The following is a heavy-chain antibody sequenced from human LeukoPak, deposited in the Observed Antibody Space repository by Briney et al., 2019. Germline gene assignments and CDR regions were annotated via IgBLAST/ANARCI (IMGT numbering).Heavy chain of an antibody. CDR3: VVGGSPGY. Sequence: GGYLRLSCAASGLAFSAYKMQWVRQAPRKGLVWVSRISTDGYTTDYADFVQGRFTASRDNTKNTWSLEMNSLRAEDTAVYYCVVGGSPGYWGQGTLVTVSS. CDR1: GLAFSAYK. D-gene: IGHD2-15*01. J-gene: IGHJ4*02. V-gene: IGHV3-74*01. CDR2: ISTDGYTT.